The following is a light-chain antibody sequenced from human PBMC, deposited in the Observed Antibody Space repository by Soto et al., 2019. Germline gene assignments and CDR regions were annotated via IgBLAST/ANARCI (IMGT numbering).Light chain of an antibody. Sequence: QLVLTQSPSASASLGASVTLTCTLSSGHGNYVIAWHQQQPGKGPRYLMKVKSDGSHSKGDGIPDRFSGSSSGAERYLAIXXXQSEDEADYYCQTWDTGIVVFGGGTKVTVL. CDR1: SGHGNYV. CDR2: VKSDGSH. J-gene: IGLJ2*01. V-gene: IGLV4-69*01. CDR3: QTWDTGIVV.